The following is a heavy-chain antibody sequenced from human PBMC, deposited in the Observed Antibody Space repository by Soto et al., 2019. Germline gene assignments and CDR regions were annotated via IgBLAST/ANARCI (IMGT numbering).Heavy chain of an antibody. D-gene: IGHD1-26*01. J-gene: IGHJ4*02. CDR1: GFSFSSYT. CDR3: TRDFGSGSYMSFDY. Sequence: LRLYCAASGFSFSSYTMNWVRQSPGKGLEWVSSISSRGSDIHYADSVKGRFTISRDNAKNSVDLQMDSLRDEDTAVYYCTRDFGSGSYMSFDYWGQGALVTVSS. V-gene: IGHV3-21*06. CDR2: ISSRGSDI.